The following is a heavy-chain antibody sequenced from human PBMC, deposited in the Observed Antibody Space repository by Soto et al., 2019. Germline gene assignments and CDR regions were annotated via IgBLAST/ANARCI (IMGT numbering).Heavy chain of an antibody. Sequence: SVKVSCKASGGTFSSYTVSWVRQAPGQGLEWMGRIIPILGIANYAQKFQGRVTITADKSTSTAYMELSSLRSEDTAVYYCARASSGAGAHSGYDFYWYFDLWGRGTLVTVSS. CDR1: GGTFSSYT. CDR2: IIPILGIA. CDR3: ARASSGAGAHSGYDFYWYFDL. V-gene: IGHV1-69*02. D-gene: IGHD5-12*01. J-gene: IGHJ2*01.